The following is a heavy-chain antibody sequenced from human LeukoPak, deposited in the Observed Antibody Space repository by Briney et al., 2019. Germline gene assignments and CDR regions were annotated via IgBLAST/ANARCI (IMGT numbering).Heavy chain of an antibody. V-gene: IGHV3-74*01. CDR3: ARDLSAVAGNFDY. CDR1: GFTFSNFW. D-gene: IGHD6-19*01. J-gene: IGHJ4*02. Sequence: PGGSLRLSCAASGFTFSNFWMHWVRQAPGKGLVWVSRIDSDGSITDYADSVKGRFTISRDNAKNTLYLQMNSLRAEDTAVYYCARDLSAVAGNFDYWGQGTLVTVSS. CDR2: IDSDGSIT.